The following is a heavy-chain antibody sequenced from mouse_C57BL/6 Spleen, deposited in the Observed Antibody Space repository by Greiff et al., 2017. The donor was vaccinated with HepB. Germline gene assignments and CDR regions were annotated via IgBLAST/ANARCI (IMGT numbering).Heavy chain of an antibody. J-gene: IGHJ3*01. V-gene: IGHV5-17*01. CDR1: GFTFSDYG. CDR3: ARGYYGNFAY. CDR2: ISSGSSTI. D-gene: IGHD2-1*01. Sequence: EVKLMESGGGLVKPGGSLKLSCAASGFTFSDYGMHWVRQAPEKGLEWVAYISSGSSTIYYADTVKGRFTISRDNAKNTLFLQMTSLRSEDTAMYYCARGYYGNFAYWGQGTLVTVSA.